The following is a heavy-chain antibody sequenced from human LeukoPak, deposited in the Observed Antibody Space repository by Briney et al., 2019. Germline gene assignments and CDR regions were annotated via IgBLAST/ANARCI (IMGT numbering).Heavy chain of an antibody. CDR1: GGTFGSYA. Sequence: SVKVSCKASGGTFGSYAISWVRQAPGQGLEWMGRIIPILGIANYAQKFQGRVTITADKSTSTAYMELSSLRSEDTAVYYCARDSSSTPGYFDYWGQGTLVTVSS. D-gene: IGHD6-6*01. CDR2: IIPILGIA. V-gene: IGHV1-69*04. J-gene: IGHJ4*02. CDR3: ARDSSSTPGYFDY.